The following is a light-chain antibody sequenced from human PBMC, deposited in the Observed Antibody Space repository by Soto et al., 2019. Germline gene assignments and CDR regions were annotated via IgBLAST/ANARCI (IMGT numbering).Light chain of an antibody. J-gene: IGKJ1*01. Sequence: EIVLTHSPATLSSFPGDRVTLSFSASQAVNTRLAWYQHKPGQAPRLLIYGASNRATGIPDRFSGSGSGTDFTLTISSLEPEDFAVYYCQQRSNWPWTFGQGTKVDIK. CDR3: QQRSNWPWT. CDR1: QAVNTR. CDR2: GAS. V-gene: IGKV3D-11*01.